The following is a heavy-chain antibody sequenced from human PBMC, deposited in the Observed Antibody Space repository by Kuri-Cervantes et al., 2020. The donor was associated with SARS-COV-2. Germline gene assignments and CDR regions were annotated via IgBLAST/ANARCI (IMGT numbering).Heavy chain of an antibody. CDR3: AKDMAAAAGTGADY. CDR1: GFTFDDYA. J-gene: IGHJ4*02. D-gene: IGHD6-13*01. V-gene: IGHV3-43D*03. Sequence: GEFLKISCAASGFTFDDYAMHWVRQAPGKGLEWVSLVSWDGGSTYYADSVKGRFTISRDNSKNSLYLQMNSLKTEDTALYYCAKDMAAAAGTGADYWGQGTLVTVSS. CDR2: VSWDGGST.